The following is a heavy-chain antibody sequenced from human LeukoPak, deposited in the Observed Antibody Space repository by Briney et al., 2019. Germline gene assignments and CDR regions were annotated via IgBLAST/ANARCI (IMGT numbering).Heavy chain of an antibody. J-gene: IGHJ5*02. CDR1: GFPFSSYA. V-gene: IGHV3-23*01. Sequence: GGSLRLSCAASGFPFSSYAMNWVRQAPGKGLEWVSVIAGSDGFTQYADSVKGRFTISRDNAKNSLYLQMNSLRAEDTAVYYCARAQKKYDFWSGYTTAVWFDPWGQGTLVTVSS. D-gene: IGHD3-3*01. CDR3: ARAQKKYDFWSGYTTAVWFDP. CDR2: IAGSDGFT.